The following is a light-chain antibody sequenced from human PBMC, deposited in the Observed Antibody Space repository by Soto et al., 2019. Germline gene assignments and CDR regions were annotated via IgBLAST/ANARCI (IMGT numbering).Light chain of an antibody. CDR2: DAY. Sequence: DIQMTQSPSTLSASVGDRVTITCRASQSISSWLAWYQQKPGKAPKLLIFDAYILENGVPSRFSGSGSGTEFTLTISSLQPDDFATYYCQQYNSYWRTFGQGTKVETK. J-gene: IGKJ1*01. V-gene: IGKV1-5*01. CDR3: QQYNSYWRT. CDR1: QSISSW.